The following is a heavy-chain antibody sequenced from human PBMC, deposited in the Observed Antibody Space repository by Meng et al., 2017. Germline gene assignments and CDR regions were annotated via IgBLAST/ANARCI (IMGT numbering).Heavy chain of an antibody. Sequence: ASVKVSCKASGYTFTSYGISWVRQAPGQGLEWMGWISAYNGNTNYAQKLQGRVTMTTDTSTSTAYMELRSLRSGDTAVYYCARDLINRPWLVHFDAFDIWGQGTMVTVSS. V-gene: IGHV1-18*01. J-gene: IGHJ3*02. CDR2: ISAYNGNT. CDR3: ARDLINRPWLVHFDAFDI. CDR1: GYTFTSYG. D-gene: IGHD6-19*01.